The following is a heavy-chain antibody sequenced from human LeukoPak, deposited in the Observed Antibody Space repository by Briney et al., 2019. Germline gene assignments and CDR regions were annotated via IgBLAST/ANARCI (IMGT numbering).Heavy chain of an antibody. V-gene: IGHV1-69*01. CDR3: AAYCSGGSCHGVFDY. CDR1: GGTFSSHA. CDR2: IIPIFGTA. Sequence: SVKVSCKASGGTFSSHAISWVRQAPGQGLEWMGGIIPIFGTANYAQKFQGRVTITADESTSTAYMELSSLRSEDTAVYYCAAYCSGGSCHGVFDYWGQGTLVTVSS. D-gene: IGHD2-15*01. J-gene: IGHJ4*02.